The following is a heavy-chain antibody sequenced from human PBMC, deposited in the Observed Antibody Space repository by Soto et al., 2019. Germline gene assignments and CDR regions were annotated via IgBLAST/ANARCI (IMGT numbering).Heavy chain of an antibody. V-gene: IGHV4-59*01. CDR2: IYYSGST. J-gene: IGHJ4*02. D-gene: IGHD3-3*01. Sequence: SETLSLTCTVSGGSISSYYRSWIRQPPGKGLEWIGYIYYSGSTNYNPSLKSRVTISVDTSKNQFSLKLSSVTAADTAVYYCARGPPHYDFWSGYYYDYWGQGTLVTVSS. CDR3: ARGPPHYDFWSGYYYDY. CDR1: GGSISSYY.